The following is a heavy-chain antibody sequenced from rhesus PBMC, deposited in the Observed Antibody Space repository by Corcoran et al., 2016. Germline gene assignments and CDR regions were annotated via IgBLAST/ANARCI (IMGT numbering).Heavy chain of an antibody. CDR2: IYGSASTT. D-gene: IGHD4-29*01. Sequence: QLQLQESGPGLVKPSETLSVTCAVSGGSINSNYWSWIRQAPGKGLEWIGYIYGSASTTHNNPSLKSRITLSVDTSKNQLSLKLSSVTAADTAVYYCAGATTVAYWYFDIWGPGTPITISS. J-gene: IGHJ2*01. CDR1: GGSINSNY. CDR3: AGATTVAYWYFDI. V-gene: IGHV4-169*01.